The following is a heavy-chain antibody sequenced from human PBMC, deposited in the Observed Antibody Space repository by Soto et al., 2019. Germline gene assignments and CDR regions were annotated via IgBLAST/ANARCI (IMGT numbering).Heavy chain of an antibody. CDR1: GASASTGVYY. Sequence: SETLSLTCTVSGASASTGVYYWTWIRQHPGKGLEWIGYIDNSGSTYYIPSLTGRVDISVDTSKNEFSLNLQSLTAADTAFYYCAGAVSDFDVRRYRTSYFDQWGQGILVTVSS. D-gene: IGHD3-10*02. CDR3: AGAVSDFDVRRYRTSYFDQ. V-gene: IGHV4-31*03. J-gene: IGHJ4*02. CDR2: IDNSGST.